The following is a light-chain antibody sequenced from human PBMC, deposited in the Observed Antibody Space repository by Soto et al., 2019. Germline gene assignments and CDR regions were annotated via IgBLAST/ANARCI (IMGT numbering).Light chain of an antibody. Sequence: QSVLTQPPSVSAAPGQRVTISCSGSSSNIGNNYVSWYQQLPGTAPKLLIYDNNERPSGIPDRFSGSKSGTSATLGITGLPTGDEADYYCATCDFSLGAGVFGGGTKVTVL. CDR1: SSNIGNNY. V-gene: IGLV1-51*01. CDR3: ATCDFSLGAGV. CDR2: DNN. J-gene: IGLJ2*01.